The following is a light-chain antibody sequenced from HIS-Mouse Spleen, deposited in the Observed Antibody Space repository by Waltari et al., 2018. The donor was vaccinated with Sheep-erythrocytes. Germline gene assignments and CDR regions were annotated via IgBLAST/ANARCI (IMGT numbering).Light chain of an antibody. CDR2: DVS. Sequence: QSALTQPSSVSGSPGQSVTISCTGTSSDVGGHNYVSWYQQHPGKAPKLMIYDVSKRPSGVPDRFSGSKSGNTASLTISGLQAEDEADYYCCSYAGSYNHVFATGTKVTVL. CDR3: CSYAGSYNHV. CDR1: SSDVGGHNY. J-gene: IGLJ1*01. V-gene: IGLV2-11*01.